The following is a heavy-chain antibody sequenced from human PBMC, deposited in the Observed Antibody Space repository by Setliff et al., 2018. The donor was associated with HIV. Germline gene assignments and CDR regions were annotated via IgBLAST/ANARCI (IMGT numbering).Heavy chain of an antibody. CDR3: ARDYYDKSGFPHYYFDY. Sequence: SETLSLTCDVSGSSINSTFRWGWIPQSPGKGLVWIGSVSSTGSTSYNPSLMSRLTMSVDTSKNHFSLKLSSVTAADTAVYYCARDYYDKSGFPHYYFDYWGQGALVTVSS. J-gene: IGHJ4*02. V-gene: IGHV4-38-2*02. CDR1: GSSINSTFR. CDR2: VSSTGST. D-gene: IGHD3-22*01.